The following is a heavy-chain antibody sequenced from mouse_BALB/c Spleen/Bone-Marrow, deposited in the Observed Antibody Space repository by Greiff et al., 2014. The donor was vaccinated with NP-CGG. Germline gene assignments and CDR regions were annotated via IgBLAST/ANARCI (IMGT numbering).Heavy chain of an antibody. CDR1: GYTFTSYW. CDR2: IYPSDSYT. Sequence: VQLQQSGAELVRPGASVKLSCMASGYTFTSYWINWVKQRPGQGLEWIGNIYPSDSYTNYNQKFKDKATLTVDKSSSTAYMQLSSPTSEDSAVYFCTRAGNYGNYYAMDYWGQGTSVTVSS. J-gene: IGHJ4*01. V-gene: IGHV1-69*02. CDR3: TRAGNYGNYYAMDY. D-gene: IGHD2-1*01.